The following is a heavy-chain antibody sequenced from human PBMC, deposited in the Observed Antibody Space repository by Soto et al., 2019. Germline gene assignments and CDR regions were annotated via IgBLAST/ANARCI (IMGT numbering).Heavy chain of an antibody. CDR3: VSVVAIPGYPDN. D-gene: IGHD5-12*01. V-gene: IGHV1-69*12. CDR1: GGTFSSYA. CDR2: SVPIVDTS. Sequence: QVQLVQSGAEVRQPASSVKVSCKTSGGTFSSYAISWVRQAPGQGLEWMGGSVPIVDTSTYAQKFQGRVTTTADESTSTVCMELSSPRSDYTAVYLCVSVVAIPGYPDNWGQGTLVTVSS. J-gene: IGHJ4*02.